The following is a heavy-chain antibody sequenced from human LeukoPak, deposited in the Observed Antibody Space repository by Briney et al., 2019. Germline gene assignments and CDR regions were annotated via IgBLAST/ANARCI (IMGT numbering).Heavy chain of an antibody. CDR1: GGSFSGYY. Sequence: SETLSLTCAVYGGSFSGYYWSWIRQPPGKGLEWIGEINHSGSTNYNPSLKSRVTISVDTSKNQFSLELSSVTAADTAVYYCARGVGYCSSTSCYAQYFDYWGQGTLVTVSS. J-gene: IGHJ4*02. CDR3: ARGVGYCSSTSCYAQYFDY. V-gene: IGHV4-34*01. D-gene: IGHD2-2*01. CDR2: INHSGST.